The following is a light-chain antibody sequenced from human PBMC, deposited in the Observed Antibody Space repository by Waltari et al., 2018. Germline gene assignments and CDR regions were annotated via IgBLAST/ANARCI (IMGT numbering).Light chain of an antibody. Sequence: QSALTQPASVSGSPGQSITISCTGTSSHVGAFDSVSWYQQHPGKAPQLIIYEVIRRPSGISDRFSGSKSDNTASLTIFDLQPEDEADYYCSSFTTRSTYAFGAGTKVTVL. V-gene: IGLV2-14*01. CDR1: SSHVGAFDS. J-gene: IGLJ1*01. CDR3: SSFTTRSTYA. CDR2: EVI.